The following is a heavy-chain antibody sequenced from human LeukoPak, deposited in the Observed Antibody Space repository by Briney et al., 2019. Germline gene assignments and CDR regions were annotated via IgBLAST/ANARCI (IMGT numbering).Heavy chain of an antibody. CDR2: ISSSGSTI. CDR3: ARRGYSYGSYEFDY. Sequence: GGFLRLSCAASGFTFSDYLMSWIGQVPGKGLEWVSYISSSGSTISYANSVKGRFTISRDNAKNSLYLQMNSLRAEDTAVYYCARRGYSYGSYEFDYWGQGTLVTVSS. V-gene: IGHV3-11*01. CDR1: GFTFSDYL. J-gene: IGHJ4*02. D-gene: IGHD5-18*01.